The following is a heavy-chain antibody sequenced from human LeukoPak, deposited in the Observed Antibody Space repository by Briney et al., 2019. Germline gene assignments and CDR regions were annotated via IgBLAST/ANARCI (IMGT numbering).Heavy chain of an antibody. CDR1: GFTFSSYG. CDR2: IRYDGSNK. J-gene: IGHJ5*02. CDR3: AKATRVWQSNWFDP. Sequence: GGSLRLSCAASGFTFSSYGMHWVRQAPGKGLEWVAFIRYDGSNKYYADSVKGRFTISRDNSKNTLYLQMNSLRAEDTAVYYCAKATRVWQSNWFDPWGQGTLVTVSS. D-gene: IGHD6-13*01. V-gene: IGHV3-30*02.